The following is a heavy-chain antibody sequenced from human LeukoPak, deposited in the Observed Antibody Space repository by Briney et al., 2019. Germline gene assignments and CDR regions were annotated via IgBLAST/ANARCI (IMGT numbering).Heavy chain of an antibody. CDR3: AGESQVVVAAIRGESDY. D-gene: IGHD2-15*01. CDR1: GFTFSSYA. CDR2: ISYDGSNK. V-gene: IGHV3-30-3*01. Sequence: QSGGSLRLSCAASGFTFSSYAMHWVRQAPGKGLEWVAVISYDGSNKYYADSVKGRFTISRDNSKNTLYLQMNSLRAEDTAVYYCAGESQVVVAAIRGESDYWGQGTLVTVSS. J-gene: IGHJ4*02.